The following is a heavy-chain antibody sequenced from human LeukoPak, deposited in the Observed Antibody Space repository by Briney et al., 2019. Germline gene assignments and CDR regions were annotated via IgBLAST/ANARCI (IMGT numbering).Heavy chain of an antibody. CDR2: IDPSDSYT. Sequence: NRGEALEISCKGSGFNFTSYWISWVRPMPGKGLEWMGRIDPSDSYTNYSPSFQGHVTISADKSISTAYLQWSSLKASDTAMYYCARGPNDYGGPDYWGQGTLVTVSS. J-gene: IGHJ4*02. D-gene: IGHD4-23*01. CDR1: GFNFTSYW. CDR3: ARGPNDYGGPDY. V-gene: IGHV5-10-1*01.